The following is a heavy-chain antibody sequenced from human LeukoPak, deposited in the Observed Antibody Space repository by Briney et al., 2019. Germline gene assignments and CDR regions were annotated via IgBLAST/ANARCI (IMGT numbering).Heavy chain of an antibody. CDR1: GFTFSSYS. V-gene: IGHV3-21*01. CDR2: ISSSSSYI. D-gene: IGHD2-2*01. J-gene: IGHJ5*02. Sequence: KTGGSLRLSCAASGFTFSSYSMNWVRQAPGKGLEWVSSISSSSSYIYYADSVKGRFTISRDNAKNSLYLQMNSLRAEDTAVYYCARDLSVVVPAAISNWFDPWGQGTLVTVSS. CDR3: ARDLSVVVPAAISNWFDP.